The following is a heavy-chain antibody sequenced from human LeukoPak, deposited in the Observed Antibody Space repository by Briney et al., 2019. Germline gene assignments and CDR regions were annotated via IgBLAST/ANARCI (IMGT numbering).Heavy chain of an antibody. D-gene: IGHD1-1*01. CDR1: GYPISSGYY. Sequence: SETLSLTCDVSGYPISSGYYWGWIRQPPGRGLRWLWIIFKRGYSYYNPSLKSRVTISRDTSRNQFSLKLSSVTAADTAVYYCAGDKETTGNGRRNWFDPWGQGTLVTVSS. V-gene: IGHV4-38-2*01. CDR2: IFKRGYS. CDR3: AGDKETTGNGRRNWFDP. J-gene: IGHJ5*02.